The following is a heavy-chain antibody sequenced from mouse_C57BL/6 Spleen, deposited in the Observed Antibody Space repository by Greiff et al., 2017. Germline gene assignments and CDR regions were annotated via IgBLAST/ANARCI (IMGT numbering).Heavy chain of an antibody. CDR2: IWSGGST. J-gene: IGHJ1*03. V-gene: IGHV2-5*01. CDR1: GFSLTSYG. CDR3: AKKTLITKVVANWYFDV. Sequence: QVQLQQPGPGLVQPSQSLSITCTVSGFSLTSYGVHWVRQSPGQGLEWLGVIWSGGSTDYNAAFMSRLSITKDNSKSQVFFKMNSLQADDTAIYCCAKKTLITKVVANWYFDVWGTGTTVTVSS. D-gene: IGHD1-1*01.